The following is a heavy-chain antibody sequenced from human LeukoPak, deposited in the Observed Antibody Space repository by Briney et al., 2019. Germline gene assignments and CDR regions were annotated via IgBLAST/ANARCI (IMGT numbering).Heavy chain of an antibody. CDR1: GFTFSSYS. D-gene: IGHD3-10*01. J-gene: IGHJ4*02. V-gene: IGHV3-21*01. CDR3: ARGHYYGSGSYYTPDFDY. Sequence: PGGSLRLSCAASGFTFSSYSMNWVRQAPGKGLEWVTCISISSSYIYYADSVKGRFTISRDNAKNSLHLEMNSLRAEDTAVYYCARGHYYGSGSYYTPDFDYWGQGTLVTVSS. CDR2: ISISSSYI.